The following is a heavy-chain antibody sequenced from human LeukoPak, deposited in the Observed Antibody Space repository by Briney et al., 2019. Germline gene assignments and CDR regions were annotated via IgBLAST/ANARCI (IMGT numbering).Heavy chain of an antibody. CDR3: ARRSGIAAHRSDLGY. J-gene: IGHJ4*02. CDR1: GYTFTSYY. V-gene: IGHV1-46*01. Sequence: ASVKVSCKASGYTFTSYYIHWVRQAPGQGLEWMGIINPSGGSTSYAQKFQGRVTMTRDMSTSTVYMELSSLRSEDTAVYYCARRSGIAAHRSDLGYWGQGTLVTVSS. CDR2: INPSGGST. D-gene: IGHD6-6*01.